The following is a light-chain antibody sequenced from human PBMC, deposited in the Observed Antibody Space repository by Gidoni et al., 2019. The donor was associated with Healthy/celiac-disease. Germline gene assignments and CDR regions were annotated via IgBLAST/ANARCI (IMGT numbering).Light chain of an antibody. CDR1: QSVTNNY. CDR2: DAS. Sequence: EIVLTPSSRTLSLAPGESTTLSCSASQSVTNNYLAWYQQKPGQAPRLVIYDASNRDSGIPDRFSGSGSGPDFTLTISRLEPEDFAVYYCQQSGSSPYTFGQGSKLEIK. CDR3: QQSGSSPYT. V-gene: IGKV3-20*01. J-gene: IGKJ2*01.